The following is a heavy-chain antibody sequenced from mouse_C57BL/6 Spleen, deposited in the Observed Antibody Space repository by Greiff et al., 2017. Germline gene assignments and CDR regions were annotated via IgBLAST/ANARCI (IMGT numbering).Heavy chain of an antibody. D-gene: IGHD1-1*01. V-gene: IGHV6-3*01. J-gene: IGHJ1*03. CDR1: GFTFSNYW. CDR3: PKYYGSSFHWYVDV. Sequence: EVQRVESGGGLVQPGGSMKLSCVASGFTFSNYWMNWVRQSPEQGLEWVAQIRLKSDNYATHYAESVKGRFTISRDDSKSSVYLQMNNLRAEDTRIYYCPKYYGSSFHWYVDVWGTGTTVTVSA. CDR2: IRLKSDNYAT.